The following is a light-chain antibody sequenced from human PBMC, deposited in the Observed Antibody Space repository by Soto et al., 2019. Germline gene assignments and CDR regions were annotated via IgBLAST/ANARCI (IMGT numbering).Light chain of an antibody. CDR3: QQFDSYSTWS. CDR2: DAS. CDR1: QSISSW. J-gene: IGKJ1*01. V-gene: IGKV1-5*01. Sequence: DIQMTRSPSTLSASVGDRVTITCRASQSISSWLAWYQQKPGKAPKLLIYDASSLESGVPSRFSGSGSGTEFTLTISSLQPDDFATYYCQQFDSYSTWSFGHGTKVDIK.